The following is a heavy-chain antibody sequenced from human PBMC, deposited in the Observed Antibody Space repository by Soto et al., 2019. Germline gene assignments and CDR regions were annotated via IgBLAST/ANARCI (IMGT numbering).Heavy chain of an antibody. V-gene: IGHV3-23*01. D-gene: IGHD1-26*01. J-gene: IGHJ6*02. CDR2: ISGSGGST. CDR3: AKDRGSRQSYSYYGMDV. CDR1: GFTFSSYA. Sequence: GGFLGLSCSASGFTFSSYAMSWVRQAPGKGLEWVSAISGSGGSTYYADSVKGRFTISRDNSKNTLYLQMNSLRAEDTAVYYCAKDRGSRQSYSYYGMDVWGQGTTVNVSS.